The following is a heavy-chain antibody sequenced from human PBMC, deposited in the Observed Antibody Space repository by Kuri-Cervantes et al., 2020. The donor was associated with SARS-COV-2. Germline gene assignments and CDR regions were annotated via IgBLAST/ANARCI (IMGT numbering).Heavy chain of an antibody. D-gene: IGHD3-3*01. J-gene: IGHJ4*02. CDR3: ARGAYDFWSGYYPRYYFDY. CDR1: GGSISSSSYY. Sequence: ESLKISCTVSGGSISSSSYYWGWIRQPPGKGLEWIGSIYYSGSTYYNPSLKSRVTISVDTSKNQFSLKLSSVTAADTAVYYCARGAYDFWSGYYPRYYFDYWGQGTLVTVSS. CDR2: IYYSGST. V-gene: IGHV4-39*07.